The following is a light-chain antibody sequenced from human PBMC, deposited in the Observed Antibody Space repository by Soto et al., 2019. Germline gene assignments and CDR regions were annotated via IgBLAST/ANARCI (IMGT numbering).Light chain of an antibody. CDR2: GVS. CDR1: SSDVGGYKY. Sequence: QSALTQPPSASGSPGQSVTISCTGTSSDVGGYKYVSWYQQHPGKAPKLMIYGVSKRPSGVPDRFSGSKSGNTASLTVSGLQADDEADYDCSSYAGSNTYVVFGGGTKLTVL. J-gene: IGLJ2*01. V-gene: IGLV2-8*01. CDR3: SSYAGSNTYVV.